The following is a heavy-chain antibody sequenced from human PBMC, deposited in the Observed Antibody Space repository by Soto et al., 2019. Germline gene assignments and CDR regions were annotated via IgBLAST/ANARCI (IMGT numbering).Heavy chain of an antibody. CDR3: ARDLDSSGFLPDWLDP. CDR1: GGSLSNYY. CDR2: IYTGGSI. D-gene: IGHD3-22*01. J-gene: IGHJ5*02. V-gene: IGHV4-4*07. Sequence: PSETLSLTCTVSGGSLSNYYWSWIRQPTGKGLEWIGRIYTGGSINYNPSLKSRVTMSVDTSKQQFSLKLTSVTAADTAVYYCARDLDSSGFLPDWLDPWGQGTLVTVSS.